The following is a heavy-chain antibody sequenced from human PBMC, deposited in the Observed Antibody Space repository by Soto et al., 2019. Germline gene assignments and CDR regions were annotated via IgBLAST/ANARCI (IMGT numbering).Heavy chain of an antibody. CDR2: ISTYNGDT. CDR1: GYTFSTSG. V-gene: IGHV1-18*01. CDR3: ARAGAAPYYYYGMDV. Sequence: QVQLVQSGAEVRKPGASVKVSCKASGYTFSTSGMSWLRQTPGQGLEWMGWISTYNGDTNDAPKFQDRVTMTSDTSTSTVYMELRSLRSDDTAVYYCARAGAAPYYYYGMDVWGHGTRVTVSS. D-gene: IGHD2-15*01. J-gene: IGHJ6*02.